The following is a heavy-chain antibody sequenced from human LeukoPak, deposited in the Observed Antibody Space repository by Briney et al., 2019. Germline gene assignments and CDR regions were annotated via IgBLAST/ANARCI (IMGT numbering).Heavy chain of an antibody. J-gene: IGHJ5*01. CDR2: SYYSGGT. Sequence: PSETLSLTCTVSGGSISNYYWSWIRQSPGKGLEWIGYSYYSGGTNYNPSLKNRVTISVDTSKDQLSLKLTSVTAADTAVYYCARGSGWYAYWGHGTLVTVS. CDR3: ARGSGWYAY. CDR1: GGSISNYY. V-gene: IGHV4-59*01. D-gene: IGHD3-3*01.